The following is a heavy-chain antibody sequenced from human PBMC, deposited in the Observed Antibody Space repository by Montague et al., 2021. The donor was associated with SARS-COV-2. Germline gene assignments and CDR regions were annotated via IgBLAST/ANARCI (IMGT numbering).Heavy chain of an antibody. Sequence: SETLSLTCTVSGGSISSYYWNWIRQPPGKGLEWIGYIYYSGRTNYNPSLKSRVTISVDTSKNQFSLKLSSVTAADTAVYYCARGGGSGYRYYFDYWGQGSQVTVSS. CDR2: IYYSGRT. CDR3: ARGGGSGYRYYFDY. CDR1: GGSISSYY. J-gene: IGHJ4*02. D-gene: IGHD3-22*01. V-gene: IGHV4-59*01.